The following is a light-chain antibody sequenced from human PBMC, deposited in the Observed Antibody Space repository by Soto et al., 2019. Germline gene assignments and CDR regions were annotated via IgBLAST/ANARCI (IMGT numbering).Light chain of an antibody. CDR1: SSDVGGYNY. CDR3: SSYTSSSTPV. CDR2: DVS. V-gene: IGLV2-14*01. J-gene: IGLJ2*01. Sequence: QSALTQPASVSGSPGQSITISCTGTSSDVGGYNYVSWYQQHPGKAPKLMIYDVSNRPSGVSNRFSGSKSGNTASLTISGLQAEDEADYYGSSYTSSSTPVFGGGTKVTVL.